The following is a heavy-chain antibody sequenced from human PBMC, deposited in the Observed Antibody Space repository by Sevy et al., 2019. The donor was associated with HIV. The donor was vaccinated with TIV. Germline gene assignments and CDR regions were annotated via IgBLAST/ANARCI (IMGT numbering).Heavy chain of an antibody. CDR2: ISYDGSKK. CDR1: GFTFSSYD. V-gene: IGHV3-30-3*01. CDR3: ARDQHDYGGNVRTGWFDP. J-gene: IGHJ5*02. D-gene: IGHD4-17*01. Sequence: GGSLRLSCAASGFTFSSYDMHWVRQAPGKGLEWVAGISYDGSKKYYADFVKGRFTVSRDNSKKMLFLQMSGLRTEDTAVFYCARDQHDYGGNVRTGWFDPWGQRTLVTVSS.